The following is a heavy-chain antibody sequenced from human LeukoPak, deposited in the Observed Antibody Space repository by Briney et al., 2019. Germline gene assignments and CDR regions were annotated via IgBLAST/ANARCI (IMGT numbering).Heavy chain of an antibody. CDR2: IKQDGSEK. D-gene: IGHD5-18*01. CDR3: AKGYSYGRFDY. CDR1: GFTFSSYW. V-gene: IGHV3-7*03. Sequence: GGSLRLSCAASGFTFSSYWMSWVRQAPGKGLEWVANIKQDGSEKYYVDSVKGRFTISRDNAKNSLYLQMSSLRAEDTAVYYCAKGYSYGRFDYWGQGTLVTVSS. J-gene: IGHJ4*02.